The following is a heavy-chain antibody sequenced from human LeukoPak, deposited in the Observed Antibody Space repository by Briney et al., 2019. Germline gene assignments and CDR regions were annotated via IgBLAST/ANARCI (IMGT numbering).Heavy chain of an antibody. CDR2: ISGSGGST. D-gene: IGHD4-17*01. V-gene: IGHV3-23*01. CDR3: ASTSTVTTGSLYYYYYYMDV. CDR1: GFTFSSYA. Sequence: GGSLRLSCAASGFTFSSYAMSWVRQAPGKGLEWVSAISGSGGSTYYADSVKGRFTISRDNAKNSLYLQMNSLRAEDTAVYYCASTSTVTTGSLYYYYYYMDVWGKGTTVTISS. J-gene: IGHJ6*03.